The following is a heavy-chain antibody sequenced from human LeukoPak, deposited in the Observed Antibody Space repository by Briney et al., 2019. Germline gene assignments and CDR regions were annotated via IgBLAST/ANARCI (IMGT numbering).Heavy chain of an antibody. CDR2: ISNSGSAI. Sequence: GGSLRLSCVASTFPFSDYYMTWIRQAPGKGLEWVSYISNSGSAIYYADSVKGRFTISRDNAKNSVYLQMSSLRSDDTAVYYCARTSWGVDTPMLHYYFYMDLWGKGTAVTVSS. CDR3: ARTSWGVDTPMLHYYFYMDL. V-gene: IGHV3-11*01. J-gene: IGHJ6*03. CDR1: TFPFSDYY. D-gene: IGHD5-18*01.